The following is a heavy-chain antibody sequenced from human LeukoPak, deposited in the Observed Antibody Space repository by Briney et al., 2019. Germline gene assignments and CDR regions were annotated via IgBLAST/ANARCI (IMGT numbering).Heavy chain of an antibody. J-gene: IGHJ4*02. V-gene: IGHV4-4*07. D-gene: IGHD2-2*01. CDR2: ISGSGTI. CDR1: GGSIHSY. Sequence: SETLSLTCTVSGGSIHSYWSWIRQPAGKGLEWIGRISGSGTITYNPALQSRLTISIDTSKNQFSLKLSSVTAADTAVYYCAKGYCSGITCYDDRGAFDYWGQGTLVTVSS. CDR3: AKGYCSGITCYDDRGAFDY.